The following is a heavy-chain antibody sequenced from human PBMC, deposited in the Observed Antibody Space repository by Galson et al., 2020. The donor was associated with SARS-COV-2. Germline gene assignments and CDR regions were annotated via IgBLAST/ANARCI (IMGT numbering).Heavy chain of an antibody. J-gene: IGHJ6*03. CDR1: GYTFTGYY. CDR3: ARGDYYDSSGYYYGRHGYYYYYMDV. D-gene: IGHD3-22*01. V-gene: IGHV1-2*06. CDR2: INPNSGGT. Sequence: ASVKVYCKASGYTFTGYYMHWVRQAPGQGLEWMGRINPNSGGTNYAQKFQGRVTMTRDTSISTAYMELSRLRSDDTAVYYCARGDYYDSSGYYYGRHGYYYYYMDVWGKGTTVTISS.